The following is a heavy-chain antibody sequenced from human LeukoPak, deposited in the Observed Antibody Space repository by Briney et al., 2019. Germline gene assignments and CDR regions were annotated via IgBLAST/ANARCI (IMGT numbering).Heavy chain of an antibody. D-gene: IGHD3-10*01. V-gene: IGHV1-69*05. CDR1: GGTFSSYA. CDR3: ARGRREHGAGSGIDYYYYYMDV. J-gene: IGHJ6*03. Sequence: SVKVSCKASGGTFSSYAISWVRHAPGQGLEWMGGIIPIFGTAKYAQKFQGRVTITTDESASTAYMDLSNLRSEDTAVYYCARGRREHGAGSGIDYYYYYMDVWGEGTTVTVSS. CDR2: IIPIFGTA.